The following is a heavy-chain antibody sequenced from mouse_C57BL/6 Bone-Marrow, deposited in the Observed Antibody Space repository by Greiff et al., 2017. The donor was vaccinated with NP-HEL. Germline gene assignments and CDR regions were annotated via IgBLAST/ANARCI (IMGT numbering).Heavy chain of an antibody. CDR3: ARVLYFDY. CDR1: GSTFGSYT. J-gene: IGHJ2*01. CDR2: ISGGGGNT. Sequence: EVQLVESGGGLVKPGGSLKLSGAASGSTFGSYTLSWVRRTPEKRLEGVATISGGGGNTYYPDSVKGRFTISRDNAKNTLYLQMSSLRSEDTALYYCARVLYFDYWGQGTTLTVSS. V-gene: IGHV5-9*01.